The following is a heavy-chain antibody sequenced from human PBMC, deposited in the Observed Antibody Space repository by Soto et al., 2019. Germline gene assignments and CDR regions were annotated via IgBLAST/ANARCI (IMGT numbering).Heavy chain of an antibody. CDR3: ARVVLIGEGGYDSSGPSDY. Sequence: ASVKVSCKASGYTFTSYGISWVRQAPGQGLEWMGWISAYNGNTNYAQKLQGRVTMTTDTSTSTAYMELRSRRSDDTAVYYCARVVLIGEGGYDSSGPSDYWGQGTLVTVSS. CDR2: ISAYNGNT. CDR1: GYTFTSYG. V-gene: IGHV1-18*01. D-gene: IGHD3-22*01. J-gene: IGHJ4*02.